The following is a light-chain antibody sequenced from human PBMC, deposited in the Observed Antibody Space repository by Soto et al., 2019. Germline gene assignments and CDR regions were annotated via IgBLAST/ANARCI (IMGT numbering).Light chain of an antibody. J-gene: IGKJ1*01. V-gene: IGKV1-39*01. CDR1: QSLNTY. Sequence: DIQMTQSPSSLSASVGDRVTITCRASQSLNTYLNWYQQKPGKAPKVLIYAASSLQSGVRSRFSGSGSGTDFTLTTSSLQPEDFATYFCQQSYTVLWTFGQGTKVEIK. CDR2: AAS. CDR3: QQSYTVLWT.